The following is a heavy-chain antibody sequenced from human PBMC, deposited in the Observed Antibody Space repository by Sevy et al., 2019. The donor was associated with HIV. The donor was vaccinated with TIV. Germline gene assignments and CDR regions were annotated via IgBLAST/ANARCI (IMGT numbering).Heavy chain of an antibody. D-gene: IGHD1-1*01. CDR3: ARQDPTYYYGMDV. J-gene: IGHJ6*02. V-gene: IGHV5-51*01. CDR1: GYSFTSYW. Sequence: GESLKISCKGSGYSFTSYWIGWVRQMPGKGLEWMGIIYPGDSDTRYSPSFQGQVTISADKSINTASLQWSSLKASDTAMYYCARQDPTYYYGMDVWGQGTTVTVSS. CDR2: IYPGDSDT.